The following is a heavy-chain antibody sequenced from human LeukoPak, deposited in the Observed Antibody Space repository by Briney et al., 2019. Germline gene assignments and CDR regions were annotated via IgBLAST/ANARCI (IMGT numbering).Heavy chain of an antibody. V-gene: IGHV4-59*01. J-gene: IGHJ5*02. Sequence: SETLSLTCTVSGGSISSYYWSWIRQPPGKGLEWIGYIYYSGSTNYNPSLKNRVTISVDTSKNQFSLKLSSVTAADTAVYYCASLTAPNWFDPWGQGTLVTVSS. CDR2: IYYSGST. CDR1: GGSISSYY. CDR3: ASLTAPNWFDP.